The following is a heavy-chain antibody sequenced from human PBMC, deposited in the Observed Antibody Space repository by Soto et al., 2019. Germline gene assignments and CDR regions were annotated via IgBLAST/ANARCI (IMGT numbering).Heavy chain of an antibody. CDR1: GYSFTSYW. J-gene: IGHJ5*02. CDR3: ASEELYYDFWSGYTPYGWFAP. V-gene: IGHV5-10-1*01. D-gene: IGHD3-3*01. CDR2: IDPSDSYT. Sequence: PGESLKISCKGSGYSFTSYWISWVRQMPGKGLEWMGRIDPSDSYTNYSPSFQGHVTISADKSISTAYLQWSSLKASDTAMYYCASEELYYDFWSGYTPYGWFAPRGQGTLVTVSS.